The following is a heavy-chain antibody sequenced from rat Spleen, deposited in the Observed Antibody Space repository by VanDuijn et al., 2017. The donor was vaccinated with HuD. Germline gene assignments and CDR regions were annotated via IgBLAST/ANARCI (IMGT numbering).Heavy chain of an antibody. D-gene: IGHD1-6*01. V-gene: IGHV5-29*01. CDR1: GFIFSDHF. Sequence: EVQLVESDGGLVQPGGSLKLSCAASGFIFSDHFMAWVRQVPTMGLEWVATISYGDRSGHSSTYYRDSVKGRFTISRDNAKSTLSLQMESLRSEDTATYYCARRHYGYTDYFDYWGQGVMVTVSS. CDR3: ARRHYGYTDYFDY. CDR2: ISYGDRSGHSST. J-gene: IGHJ2*01.